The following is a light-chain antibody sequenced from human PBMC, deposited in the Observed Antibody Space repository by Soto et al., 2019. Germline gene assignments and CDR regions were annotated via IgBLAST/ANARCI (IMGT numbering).Light chain of an antibody. CDR3: SSYTCGSTPYV. CDR1: SSDVGGYNY. V-gene: IGLV2-14*01. CDR2: DVS. Sequence: QSALTQPASVSGSPGQSITISCTGTSSDVGGYNYVSWYQQHPGKAPKLMIYDVSNRPSGVSNRFSGSKSGNTASLTISGLQAEDEADYYCSSYTCGSTPYVFGTGTKLTVL. J-gene: IGLJ1*01.